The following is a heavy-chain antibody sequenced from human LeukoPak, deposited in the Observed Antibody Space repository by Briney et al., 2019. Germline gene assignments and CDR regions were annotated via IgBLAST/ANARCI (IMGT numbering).Heavy chain of an antibody. J-gene: IGHJ6*03. D-gene: IGHD1-26*01. CDR2: INWNGGST. Sequence: PGGSLRPSCAASGFTFDDYGMSWVRQAPGKGLEWVSGINWNGGSTGYVDSVKGRFTISRDNAKNSLYLQMNSLRAEDTALYYCARASGSYDPYFYYYMDVWGKGTTVTVSS. CDR3: ARASGSYDPYFYYYMDV. CDR1: GFTFDDYG. V-gene: IGHV3-20*04.